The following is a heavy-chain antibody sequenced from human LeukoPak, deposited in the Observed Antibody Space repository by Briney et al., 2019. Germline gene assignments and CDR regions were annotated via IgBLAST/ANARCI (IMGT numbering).Heavy chain of an antibody. D-gene: IGHD5-18*01. Sequence: VASVKVSCKASGGTFSSYAISWVRQAPGQGLEWMGRIIPIFGTANYAQKFQGRVTITTDESTSTAYMELSSLRSEDTAVYYCATTYVCGYSYGYERDYWGQGTLVTVSS. CDR2: IIPIFGTA. CDR1: GGTFSSYA. CDR3: ATTYVCGYSYGYERDY. J-gene: IGHJ4*02. V-gene: IGHV1-69*05.